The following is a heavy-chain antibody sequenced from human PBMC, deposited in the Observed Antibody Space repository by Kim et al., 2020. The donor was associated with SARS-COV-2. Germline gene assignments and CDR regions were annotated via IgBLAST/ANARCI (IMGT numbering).Heavy chain of an antibody. CDR1: GFTFSSYW. V-gene: IGHV3-7*01. CDR3: ARDGEVVPAAYYYYGMDV. J-gene: IGHJ6*02. D-gene: IGHD2-2*01. Sequence: GGSLRLSCAASGFTFSSYWMSWVRQAPGKGLEWVANIKQDGSEKYYVDSVKGRFTISRDNAKNSLYLQMNSLRAEDTAVYYCARDGEVVPAAYYYYGMDVWGQGTTVTVSS. CDR2: IKQDGSEK.